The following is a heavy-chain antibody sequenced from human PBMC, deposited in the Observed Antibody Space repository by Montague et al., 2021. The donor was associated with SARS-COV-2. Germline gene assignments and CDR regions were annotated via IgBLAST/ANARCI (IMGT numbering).Heavy chain of an antibody. V-gene: IGHV4-39*02. CDR1: GGSITNNIDY. D-gene: IGHD3-22*01. Sequence: SETLSLTCTVSGGSITNNIDYWAWIRQPPEKGLEWIGSIYYTGNTYYNPSLKSRVTISVVTSKNHFTLKLSSVTAAETAVYYCARLKRYFDSSGSPSAFDFWGQGTKVTVPS. CDR3: ARLKRYFDSSGSPSAFDF. CDR2: IYYTGNT. J-gene: IGHJ3*01.